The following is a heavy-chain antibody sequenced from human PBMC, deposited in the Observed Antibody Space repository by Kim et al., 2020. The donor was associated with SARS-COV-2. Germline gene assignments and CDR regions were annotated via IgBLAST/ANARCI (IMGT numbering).Heavy chain of an antibody. CDR1: GFTFSSYS. Sequence: GGSLRLSCAASGFTFSSYSMNWVRQAPGKGLEWVSYISSSSSTIYYEASVKGRFTISRDNAKNSLYLQMNSLRAEDTAVYYCASQEDRYCSSTSCYEYYYYGMGVWCQETTVTVSS. D-gene: IGHD2-2*01. CDR3: ASQEDRYCSSTSCYEYYYYGMGV. V-gene: IGHV3-48*04. J-gene: IGHJ6*02. CDR2: ISSSSSTI.